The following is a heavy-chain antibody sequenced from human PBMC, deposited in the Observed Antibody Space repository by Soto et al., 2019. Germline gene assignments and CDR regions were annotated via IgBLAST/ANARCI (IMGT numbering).Heavy chain of an antibody. CDR2: ISNSGDGT. Sequence: GGSLRLSCAASGFTFSSYVMNWVRQAPGKGLEWVSGISNSGDGTSYADSVKGRFTISRDNSKDALYLQMNSLGAEDTAVYYCAKKTPGSAPFDNWGQGTLVTVSS. V-gene: IGHV3-23*01. CDR3: AKKTPGSAPFDN. D-gene: IGHD2-15*01. CDR1: GFTFSSYV. J-gene: IGHJ4*02.